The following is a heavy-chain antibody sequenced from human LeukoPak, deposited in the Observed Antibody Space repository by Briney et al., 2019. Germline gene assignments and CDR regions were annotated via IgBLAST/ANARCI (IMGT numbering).Heavy chain of an antibody. J-gene: IGHJ4*02. D-gene: IGHD3-3*01. CDR3: ARVAENLRSFDY. V-gene: IGHV3-74*01. CDR1: GFTFSSYW. CDR2: INSDGSST. Sequence: GGSLRLSCAASGFTFSSYWMHWVRQAPGKGLVWVSRINSDGSSTRYADSVKGRFTISRDNAKNTLYLQMNSLRAEDTAVYYCARVAENLRSFDYWGQGTLVAVSS.